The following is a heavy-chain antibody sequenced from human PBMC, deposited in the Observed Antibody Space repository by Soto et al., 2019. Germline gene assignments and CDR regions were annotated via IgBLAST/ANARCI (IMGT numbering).Heavy chain of an antibody. V-gene: IGHV3-74*01. CDR2: INSDGSST. D-gene: IGHD6-19*01. Sequence: EVQLVESGGGLVQPGGSLRLSCAAAGFTFSSYWMHWVRQAPGKGLVWVSRINSDGSSTSYADSVKGRFTISRDNAKNTLYLQMNSLRAEDTAVYYCAVAVAGPTAIGYWGQGTLVTVSS. CDR3: AVAVAGPTAIGY. J-gene: IGHJ4*02. CDR1: GFTFSSYW.